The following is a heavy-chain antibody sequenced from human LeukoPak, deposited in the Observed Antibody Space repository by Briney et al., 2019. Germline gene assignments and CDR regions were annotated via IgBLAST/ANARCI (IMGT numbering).Heavy chain of an antibody. CDR3: ARGMATIDGYYYYMDV. CDR1: GFTFSSCW. D-gene: IGHD5-24*01. J-gene: IGHJ6*03. CDR2: ISSSSSYI. V-gene: IGHV3-21*01. Sequence: PGGSLRLSCAASGFTFSSCWMNWVRQAPGKGLEWVSSISSSSSYIYYADSVKGRFTISRDNAKNSLYLQMNSLRAEDTAVYYCARGMATIDGYYYYMDVWGKGTTVTVSS.